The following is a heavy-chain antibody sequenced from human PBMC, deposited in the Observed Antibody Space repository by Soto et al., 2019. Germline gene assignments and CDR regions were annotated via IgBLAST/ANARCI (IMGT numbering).Heavy chain of an antibody. CDR1: GFTFSSYA. V-gene: IGHV3-23*01. Sequence: SLRLSCAASGFTFSSYAMSWVRQAPGKGLEWVSAISGSGGSTYYADSVKGRFTISRDNSKNTLYLQMNSLRAEDTAVYYCAKVSTVTTVGLGFDYWGQGTLVTVSS. J-gene: IGHJ4*02. CDR3: AKVSTVTTVGLGFDY. D-gene: IGHD4-17*01. CDR2: ISGSGGST.